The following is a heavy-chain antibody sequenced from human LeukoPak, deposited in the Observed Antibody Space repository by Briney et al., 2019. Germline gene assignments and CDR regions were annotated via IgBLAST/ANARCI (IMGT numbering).Heavy chain of an antibody. CDR2: ISGSGGST. CDR3: AKDSISSGYYLISAWFDP. D-gene: IGHD3-22*01. V-gene: IGHV3-23*01. CDR1: GFTFSSYA. Sequence: GGSLRLSCAASGFTFSSYAMSWVRQAPGKGLEWVSAISGSGGSTYYADSVKGRFTISRDNSKNTLYLQMNSLRAEDTAVYYCAKDSISSGYYLISAWFDPWGQGTLVTVSS. J-gene: IGHJ5*02.